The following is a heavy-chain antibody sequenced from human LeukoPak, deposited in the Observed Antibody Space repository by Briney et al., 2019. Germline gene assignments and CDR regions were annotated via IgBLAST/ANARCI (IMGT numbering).Heavy chain of an antibody. Sequence: GGSLRLSCAASGFTFSSYSMNWVRQAPGKGLEWVSYISSSSSSTIFYADSVKGRFTISRDNAKNSLYLQMNSLRDEDTAVYYCARDGGKGGNSDYWGQGTLVTVSS. V-gene: IGHV3-48*02. CDR3: ARDGGKGGNSDY. CDR1: GFTFSSYS. D-gene: IGHD2-15*01. J-gene: IGHJ4*02. CDR2: ISSSSSSTI.